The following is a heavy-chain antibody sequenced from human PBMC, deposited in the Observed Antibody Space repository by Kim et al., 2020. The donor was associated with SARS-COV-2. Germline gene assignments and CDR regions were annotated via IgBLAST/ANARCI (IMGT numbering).Heavy chain of an antibody. J-gene: IGHJ4*02. V-gene: IGHV3-21*01. CDR1: GFTRRSYT. CDR3: AAKLRPSGTYYSDF. Sequence: GGSLRLSCAVSGFTRRSYTMNWVRQAPGKGLEWVASTDSSGFYTYYADSVKGRFTISRDFAKNALFLQMNGLRGEDTAVYYCAAKLRPSGTYYSDFWGQG. D-gene: IGHD3-10*01. CDR2: TDSSGFYT.